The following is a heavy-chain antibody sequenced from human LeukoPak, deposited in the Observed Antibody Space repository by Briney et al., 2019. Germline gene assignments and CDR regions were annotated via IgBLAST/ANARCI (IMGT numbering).Heavy chain of an antibody. CDR3: AKVIREVDMSYGY. CDR2: ITSNGGST. V-gene: IGHV3-64*04. CDR1: GFIFSSHA. J-gene: IGHJ4*02. Sequence: GGSLRLSCSASGFIFSSHAMHWVRQAPGKGLEYVSAITSNGGSTYHADSVKGRFTISRDNSKNTLYLQMNSLRAEDTAVYYCAKVIREVDMSYGYGRQGALVTVSS. D-gene: IGHD5-24*01.